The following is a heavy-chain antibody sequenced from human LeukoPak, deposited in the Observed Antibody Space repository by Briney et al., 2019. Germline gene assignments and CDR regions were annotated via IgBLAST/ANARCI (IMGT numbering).Heavy chain of an antibody. CDR2: IYHSGST. D-gene: IGHD5-18*01. CDR3: ARRDRGYSYGHYYFDY. CDR1: GGSISSSNW. V-gene: IGHV4-4*02. Sequence: PSETLSLTCAVSGGSISSSNWWSWVRQPPGKGLEWIGEIYHSGSTNYNPSLESRVTISVDKSKNQFSLKLSSVTAADTAVYYCARRDRGYSYGHYYFDYWGQGTLVTVSS. J-gene: IGHJ4*02.